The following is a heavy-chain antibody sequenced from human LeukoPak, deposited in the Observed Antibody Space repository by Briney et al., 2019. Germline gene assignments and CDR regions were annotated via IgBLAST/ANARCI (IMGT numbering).Heavy chain of an antibody. J-gene: IGHJ4*02. V-gene: IGHV3-53*01. D-gene: IGHD1-26*01. CDR1: GFTVSSNY. CDR3: ARGQRGVGATTYYFDY. CDR2: IYSGGST. Sequence: GGSLRLSCAASGFTVSSNYMSWVRQAPGKGLEWVSVIYSGGSTYYADSVKGRFTISRDNSKNTLYLQMNSLRAEDTAVYYCARGQRGVGATTYYFDYWGQGTLVTVSS.